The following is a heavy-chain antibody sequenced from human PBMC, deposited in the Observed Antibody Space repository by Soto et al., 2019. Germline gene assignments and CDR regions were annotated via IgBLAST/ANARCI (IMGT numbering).Heavy chain of an antibody. V-gene: IGHV3-33*01. Sequence: PGVSLRLSCAASGFPFNSYGMHWVRQAPGKGLERVAVILYDGSNKYYADSVKGRFTISRDNSKNTLYLQMNSLRAEDTAVYYCARVQAAGDYYDSSGYLAHDAFDIWGQGTMVTVSS. CDR2: ILYDGSNK. CDR1: GFPFNSYG. CDR3: ARVQAAGDYYDSSGYLAHDAFDI. D-gene: IGHD3-22*01. J-gene: IGHJ3*02.